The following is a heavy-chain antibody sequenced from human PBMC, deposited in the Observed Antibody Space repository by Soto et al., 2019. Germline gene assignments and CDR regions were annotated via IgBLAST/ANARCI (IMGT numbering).Heavy chain of an antibody. CDR1: GVAFSFYS. Sequence: EVVLLESGGGLVRPGGSLRLSCEVSGVAFSFYSMSWVRQAPGKGLEWVASISGNGGTTYYAASGKGRFTFSRDNSKNTVYLQMNSLRGEDTAVYYCAKDRGGFTSGWEFFDFWGQGTLVTVSS. J-gene: IGHJ4*02. V-gene: IGHV3-23*01. CDR3: AKDRGGFTSGWEFFDF. D-gene: IGHD6-19*01. CDR2: ISGNGGTT.